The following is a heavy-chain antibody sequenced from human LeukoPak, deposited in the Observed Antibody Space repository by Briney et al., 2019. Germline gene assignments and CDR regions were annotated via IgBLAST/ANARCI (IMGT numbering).Heavy chain of an antibody. CDR3: ARGRDTYYDFWSGYNSWFDP. D-gene: IGHD3-3*01. CDR1: GGTFSSYA. J-gene: IGHJ5*02. V-gene: IGHV1-69*13. CDR2: IIPIFGTA. Sequence: SVKVSCKASGGTFSSYAISWVRQAPGQGLEWMGGIIPIFGTANYAQKFQGRVTITADESTSTAYMELSSLRSEDTAVYYCARGRDTYYDFWSGYNSWFDPWGQGTLVTVSS.